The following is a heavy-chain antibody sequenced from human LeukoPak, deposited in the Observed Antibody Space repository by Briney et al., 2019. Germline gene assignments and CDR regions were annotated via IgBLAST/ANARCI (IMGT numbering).Heavy chain of an antibody. Sequence: ASVKVSCQASGYTFTSYDINWVRQATGQGLEWMGWMNPNSGNTGCAQKFQGRVTMTRNTSISTAYMELSSLRSEDTAVYYCARGKPGGYYYYMDVWGKGTTVTVSS. CDR2: MNPNSGNT. D-gene: IGHD3-10*01. CDR1: GYTFTSYD. CDR3: ARGKPGGYYYYMDV. V-gene: IGHV1-8*01. J-gene: IGHJ6*03.